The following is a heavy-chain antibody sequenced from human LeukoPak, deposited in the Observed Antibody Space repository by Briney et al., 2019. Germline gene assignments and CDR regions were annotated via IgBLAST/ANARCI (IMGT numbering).Heavy chain of an antibody. CDR3: ARVVVGAANWFDP. D-gene: IGHD1-26*01. CDR1: GFTFSSYW. Sequence: GGSLRLSCAASGFTFSSYWMHWVRQARGKGLVWVSRINGDGSSTNYADSVKGRFTISRDNAKNTLYLQMNSLRADDTAVYYCARVVVGAANWFDPWGHGTLVTVSS. V-gene: IGHV3-74*01. CDR2: INGDGSST. J-gene: IGHJ5*02.